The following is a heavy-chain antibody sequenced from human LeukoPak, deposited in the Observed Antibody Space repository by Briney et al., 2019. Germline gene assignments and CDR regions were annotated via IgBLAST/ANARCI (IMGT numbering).Heavy chain of an antibody. J-gene: IGHJ4*02. CDR1: GFTFSSYA. Sequence: GGSLRLSCAASGFTFSSYAMHWVRQAPGKGLEYVSAISSNGGSTYYANSVKGRSTISRDNSKNTLYLQMGSLRAEDMAVYYCARGRGLYCSSTSCSSFDYWGQGTLVTVSS. CDR2: ISSNGGST. CDR3: ARGRGLYCSSTSCSSFDY. V-gene: IGHV3-64*01. D-gene: IGHD2-2*01.